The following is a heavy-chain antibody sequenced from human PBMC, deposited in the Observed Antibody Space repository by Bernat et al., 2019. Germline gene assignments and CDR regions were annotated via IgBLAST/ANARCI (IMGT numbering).Heavy chain of an antibody. J-gene: IGHJ3*01. D-gene: IGHD5-24*01. Sequence: QVQLVESGGGVVQPGRSLRLSCAASGFTFSNYGMHWVRQAPGKGLEWVAVIWYDGSNKNHADSVKGRFTISRDNSKNTVSLQMNSLRAEDTGVYYCASDKGWLATGDAFDLWGQGTMVSVSS. CDR2: IWYDGSNK. V-gene: IGHV3-33*01. CDR1: GFTFSNYG. CDR3: ASDKGWLATGDAFDL.